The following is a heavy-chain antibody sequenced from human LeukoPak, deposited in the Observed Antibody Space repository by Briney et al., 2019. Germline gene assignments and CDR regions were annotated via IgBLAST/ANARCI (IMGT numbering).Heavy chain of an antibody. V-gene: IGHV4-39*01. Sequence: PSETLSLTCTVSGGSISSSSYYWGWIRQPPGKGLEWIGSIYYSGSTYYNPSLKSRVTISVDTSKNQFSLKLSSVTAADTAVYYCARVQGYYSSGWYFDYWGQGTLVSVSS. CDR2: IYYSGST. J-gene: IGHJ4*02. D-gene: IGHD6-19*01. CDR1: GGSISSSSYY. CDR3: ARVQGYYSSGWYFDY.